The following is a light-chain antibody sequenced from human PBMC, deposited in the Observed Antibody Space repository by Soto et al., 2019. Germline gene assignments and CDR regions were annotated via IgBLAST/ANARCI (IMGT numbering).Light chain of an antibody. CDR1: QTISSW. CDR2: KAS. Sequence: DIQMTQSPSTLSGSVGDRVTITCRASQTISSWLAWYQQKPGKAPKLLIYKASTLKSGVPSRFSGSGSGTEFTLTISSLQPDDFANYYCQHYNSYSEAFGQGTKV. CDR3: QHYNSYSEA. J-gene: IGKJ1*01. V-gene: IGKV1-5*03.